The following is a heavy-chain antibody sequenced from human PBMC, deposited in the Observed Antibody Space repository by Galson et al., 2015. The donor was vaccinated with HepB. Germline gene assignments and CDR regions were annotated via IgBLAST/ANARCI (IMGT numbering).Heavy chain of an antibody. D-gene: IGHD2-2*01. Sequence: SLRLSCAASGFTFSNYGMHWVRQAPGKGLEWVAVLWYDGSNRYYVDSVKGRFTISRDNSKNTLYLRMTSLRAEDTAVYYCARGTSVYCTRATCYREGSFDYWGQGTLVTVSS. CDR1: GFTFSNYG. CDR2: LWYDGSNR. J-gene: IGHJ4*02. CDR3: ARGTSVYCTRATCYREGSFDY. V-gene: IGHV3-33*01.